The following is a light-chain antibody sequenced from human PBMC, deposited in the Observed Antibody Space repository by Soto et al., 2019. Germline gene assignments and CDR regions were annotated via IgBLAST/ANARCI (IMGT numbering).Light chain of an antibody. CDR3: GQFVSSPPRT. CDR2: GVS. Sequence: EIVMTQSPGTLSVSPGERATLSCRASQSISSTFLAWYQQKPGQAPRLLIFGVSNRATGISDRFSGSGSGTDFTLTISRLEPEDFAVYYCGQFVSSPPRTFGQGTKVDIK. J-gene: IGKJ1*01. CDR1: QSISSTF. V-gene: IGKV3-20*01.